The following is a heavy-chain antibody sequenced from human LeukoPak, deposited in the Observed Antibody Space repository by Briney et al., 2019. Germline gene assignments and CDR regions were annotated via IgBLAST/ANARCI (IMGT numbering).Heavy chain of an antibody. J-gene: IGHJ5*02. CDR1: GYTFITYE. CDR3: ARESTTVSSSMT. D-gene: IGHD6-6*01. Sequence: ASVKVSCKASGYTFITYEINWVRQATGQGLEWMGWMNPNSGNTGYAQKFQGRVTMTRNTSISTAYMELSSLRSEDTAVYYCARESTTVSSSMTLGQGTLVTVSS. CDR2: MNPNSGNT. V-gene: IGHV1-8*01.